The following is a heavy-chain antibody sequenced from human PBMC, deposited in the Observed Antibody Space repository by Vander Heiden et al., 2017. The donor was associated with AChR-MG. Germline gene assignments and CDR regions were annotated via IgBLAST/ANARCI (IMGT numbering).Heavy chain of an antibody. CDR2: ISYDGSNK. D-gene: IGHD6-13*01. V-gene: IGHV3-30-3*01. J-gene: IGHJ4*02. CDR3: ARDFGIAAAGTVVGY. CDR1: GFTFSGYA. Sequence: QVQLVESGGGVVQPGRSLRLSCAASGFTFSGYAMHWVRQAPGKGLEWVAVISYDGSNKYYADSVKGRFTISRDNSKNTLYLQMNSLRAEDTAVYYCARDFGIAAAGTVVGYWGQGTLVTVSS.